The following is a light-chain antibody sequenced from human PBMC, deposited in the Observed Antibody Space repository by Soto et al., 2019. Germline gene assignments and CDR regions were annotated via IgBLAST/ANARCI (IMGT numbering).Light chain of an antibody. J-gene: IGKJ1*01. Sequence: AIPMTQSPSSLSASVGDRVTISCRASQAISNDLGWFQQKPGKAPLLLIHEASTLQSGVPSRFSGSRSGTDFTLTISSLQPEDFATYYCLQDYTYPRTFGQGTKVEIK. CDR1: QAISND. CDR3: LQDYTYPRT. CDR2: EAS. V-gene: IGKV1-6*01.